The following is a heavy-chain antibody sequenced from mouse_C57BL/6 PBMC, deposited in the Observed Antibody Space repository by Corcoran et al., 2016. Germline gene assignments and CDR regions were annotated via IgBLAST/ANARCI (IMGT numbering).Heavy chain of an antibody. Sequence: QIQLVQSGPELKKPGETVKISCKASGYTFTTYGMSWVKQAPGKGLKWMGWINTYSGVPTYADDFKGRFAFSLETSASTAYLQINNLKNEDTATYFCARSYGNPLTDLGQGTTLTVSS. CDR3: ARSYGNPLTD. D-gene: IGHD2-1*01. CDR1: GYTFTTYG. CDR2: INTYSGVP. J-gene: IGHJ2*01. V-gene: IGHV9-3*01.